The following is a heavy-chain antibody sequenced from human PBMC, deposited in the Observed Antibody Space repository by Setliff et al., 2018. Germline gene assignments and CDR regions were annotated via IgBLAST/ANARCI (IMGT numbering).Heavy chain of an antibody. CDR2: IIPIFGTA. CDR3: ARDLQYYYDSSPHHGDY. Sequence: SVKVSCKASGGTFSSYAISWVRQAPGQGLEWMGGIIPIFGTANYAQKFQGRVTITTDESTSTAYMELSSLRSDDTAVYHCARDLQYYYDSSPHHGDYWGQGTLVTVSS. V-gene: IGHV1-69*05. CDR1: GGTFSSYA. D-gene: IGHD3-22*01. J-gene: IGHJ4*02.